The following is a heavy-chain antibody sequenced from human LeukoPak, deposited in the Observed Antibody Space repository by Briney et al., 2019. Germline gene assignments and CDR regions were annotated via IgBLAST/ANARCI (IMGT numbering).Heavy chain of an antibody. J-gene: IGHJ4*02. Sequence: SETLSLTCNVSGGSVTSSRYYWGWIRQPPGKGLEWLGSIYHSGSPYFNTSLKTRIAISVDTSKTQFSLSLSSVTAADTAVYYCASFVSGDSARSYFDDWGQGTLVIVSS. CDR2: IYHSGSP. CDR3: ASFVSGDSARSYFDD. V-gene: IGHV4-39*01. CDR1: GGSVTSSRYY. D-gene: IGHD1-26*01.